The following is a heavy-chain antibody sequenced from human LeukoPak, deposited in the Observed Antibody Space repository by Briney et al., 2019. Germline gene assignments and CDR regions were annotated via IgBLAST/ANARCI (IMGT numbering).Heavy chain of an antibody. CDR3: ARDTVPAEPAHFDY. CDR2: INPSGGST. J-gene: IGHJ4*02. V-gene: IGHV1-46*01. Sequence: ASVKVSCKASGYTFTSYGISWVRQAPGQGLEWMGIINPSGGSTSYAQKFQGRVTMTRDMSTSTVYMELSSLRSEDTAVYYCARDTVPAEPAHFDYWGQGTLVTVSS. CDR1: GYTFTSYG. D-gene: IGHD4-17*01.